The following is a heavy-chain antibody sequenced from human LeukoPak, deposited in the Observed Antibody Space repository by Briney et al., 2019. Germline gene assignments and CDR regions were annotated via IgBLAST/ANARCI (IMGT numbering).Heavy chain of an antibody. D-gene: IGHD3-16*01. Sequence: GGSLRLSCAASGFTFSIHGMNWVRQGPGKGLEWVSGITGSGGSTYYADSVKGRFIISRDNTKNSLYLQMNSLRAEDTAVYYCARSPGRNLLGYGGQGTLVTVSS. J-gene: IGHJ4*02. V-gene: IGHV3-48*03. CDR2: ITGSGGST. CDR3: ARSPGRNLLGY. CDR1: GFTFSIHG.